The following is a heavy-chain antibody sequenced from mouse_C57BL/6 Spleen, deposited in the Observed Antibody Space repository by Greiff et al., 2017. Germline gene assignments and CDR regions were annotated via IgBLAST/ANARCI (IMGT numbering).Heavy chain of an antibody. D-gene: IGHD1-1*01. J-gene: IGHJ2*01. Sequence: QVQLQQPGTELVKPGASVKLSCKASGYTFTSYWMHWVKQRPGQGLEWIGNINPSNGGTNYTEQFKSKATLTVDKSSSTAYMQLRSLASEDSAVYDCARDLITTVPRFDYWGQGTTLTVSS. CDR1: GYTFTSYW. V-gene: IGHV1-53*01. CDR2: INPSNGGT. CDR3: ARDLITTVPRFDY.